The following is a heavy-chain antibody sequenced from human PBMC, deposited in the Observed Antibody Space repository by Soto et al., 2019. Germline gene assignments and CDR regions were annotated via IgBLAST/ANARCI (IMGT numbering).Heavy chain of an antibody. Sequence: ASVKVSCKASGYTFTSYYMHWVRQAPGQGLEWMGIINPSGGSTGYAQKFQGRVTMTRDTSTSTVYMELSSLRSEDTAVYYCERVNVHTAMASYFDYWGQGTLVTVYS. CDR2: INPSGGST. D-gene: IGHD5-18*01. J-gene: IGHJ4*02. CDR1: GYTFTSYY. CDR3: ERVNVHTAMASYFDY. V-gene: IGHV1-46*01.